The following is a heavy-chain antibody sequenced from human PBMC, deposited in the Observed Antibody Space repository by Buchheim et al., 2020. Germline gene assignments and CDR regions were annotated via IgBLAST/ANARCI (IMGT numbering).Heavy chain of an antibody. CDR1: GGSISSSSYY. Sequence: QLQLQESGPGLVKPSETLSLTCTVSGGSISSSSYYWGWIRQPPGKGLEWIGSIYYSGSTYYNPSLKSRVTISVDTSKNQFSLKLSSVTAADTAVYYCARHRITMVRGDRLYFDHWGQGTL. J-gene: IGHJ4*02. D-gene: IGHD3-10*01. CDR3: ARHRITMVRGDRLYFDH. V-gene: IGHV4-39*01. CDR2: IYYSGST.